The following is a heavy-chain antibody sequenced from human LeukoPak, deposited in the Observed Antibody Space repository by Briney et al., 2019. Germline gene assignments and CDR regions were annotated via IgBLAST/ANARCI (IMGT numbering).Heavy chain of an antibody. CDR3: DRADGAFDI. CDR2: IYCSGST. Sequence: SETLSLTCTVSGGPISRGDYYWSWIPQPPGKGLEWIGYIYCSGSTYYNPSLKSRVTISVDTSKNQFSLKLSSVTAADTAVYYCDRADGAFDIWGQGTMVTVSS. J-gene: IGHJ3*02. CDR1: GGPISRGDYY. V-gene: IGHV4-30-4*08.